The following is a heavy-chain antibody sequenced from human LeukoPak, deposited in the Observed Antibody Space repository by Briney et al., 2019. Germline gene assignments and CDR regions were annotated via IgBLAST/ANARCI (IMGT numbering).Heavy chain of an antibody. CDR1: GFTFSNAW. Sequence: GGSLRLSCAASGFTFSNAWMSWVRQAPGKGLEWVGRIKSKTDGGTTDYAAPVKGRFTISRDDSKNTLYLQMNSLRAEDTAVYYCARNYDSSGYYSTVGYWGQGTLVTVSS. V-gene: IGHV3-15*01. CDR2: IKSKTDGGTT. D-gene: IGHD3-22*01. CDR3: ARNYDSSGYYSTVGY. J-gene: IGHJ4*02.